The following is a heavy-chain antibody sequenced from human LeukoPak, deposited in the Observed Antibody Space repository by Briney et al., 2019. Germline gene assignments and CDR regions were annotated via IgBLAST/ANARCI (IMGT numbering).Heavy chain of an antibody. CDR2: ISGSGGST. J-gene: IGHJ4*02. Sequence: GGSLRLSCAASGFSFSSYIMSWVRQAPGKGLEWVSAISGSGGSTYYADSVKGRFTISKDNSKNTLYLQMNRLRAEDTAVYYCAIPIEGYWGQGTLVTVSS. CDR3: AIPIEGY. CDR1: GFSFSSYI. V-gene: IGHV3-23*01. D-gene: IGHD3-16*02.